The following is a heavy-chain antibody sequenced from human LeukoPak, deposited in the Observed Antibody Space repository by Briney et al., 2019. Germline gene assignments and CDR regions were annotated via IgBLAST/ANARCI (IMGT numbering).Heavy chain of an antibody. Sequence: SETLSLTCTVAVGSISSGGYYWSWIRQPPGRGLEWIAYISAAGTTFYNPSLKSRVTISLDRSKNQFSLNLTSITAADTAVYYCAGQNAPTPHDYWGQGTQVTISS. CDR1: VGSISSGGYY. J-gene: IGHJ4*02. CDR3: AGQNAPTPHDY. V-gene: IGHV4-30-2*01. CDR2: ISAAGTT.